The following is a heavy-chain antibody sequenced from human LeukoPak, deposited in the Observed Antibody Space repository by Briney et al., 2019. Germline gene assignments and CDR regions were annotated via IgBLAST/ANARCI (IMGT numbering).Heavy chain of an antibody. CDR1: GFTVGSNY. J-gene: IGHJ4*02. Sequence: GGSLRLSCAASGFTVGSNYMSWVRQAPGKGLEWVSVIYSGGSTYYADSVKGRFTISRDNSKNTLYLQMNSLRAEDTAVYYCARDESFYGSGRYYWGQGTLVTVSS. D-gene: IGHD3-10*01. CDR3: ARDESFYGSGRYY. CDR2: IYSGGST. V-gene: IGHV3-53*01.